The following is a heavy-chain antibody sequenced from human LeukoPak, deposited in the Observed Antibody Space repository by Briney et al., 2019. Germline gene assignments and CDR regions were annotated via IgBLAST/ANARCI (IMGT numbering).Heavy chain of an antibody. CDR3: ARGLPNCSGGSCYYYYYYMDV. Sequence: SETLSLTCTVSGGSISSYYWSWIRQPPGKGLEWIGYIYYSGSTNYNPSLKSRVTISVDTSENQFSLKLSSVTAADTAVYYCARGLPNCSGGSCYYYYYYMDVWGKGTTVTVSS. D-gene: IGHD2-15*01. V-gene: IGHV4-59*01. CDR2: IYYSGST. CDR1: GGSISSYY. J-gene: IGHJ6*03.